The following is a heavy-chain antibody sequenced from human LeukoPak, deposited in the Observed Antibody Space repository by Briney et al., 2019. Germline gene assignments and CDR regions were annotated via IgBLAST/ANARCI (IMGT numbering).Heavy chain of an antibody. D-gene: IGHD5-24*01. CDR1: GVSVSSGTYY. CDR3: AGNRDAYFLNAFDI. V-gene: IGHV4-61*02. J-gene: IGHJ3*02. CDR2: IFPGGNT. Sequence: SETLSLTCTVSGVSVSSGTYYWNWMRQPAGKGLEWIGRIFPGGNTYFNPSLKSRVAISVDSSKNQFSLTLSSVTAADTAVYYCAGNRDAYFLNAFDIWGQGTMVTVSS.